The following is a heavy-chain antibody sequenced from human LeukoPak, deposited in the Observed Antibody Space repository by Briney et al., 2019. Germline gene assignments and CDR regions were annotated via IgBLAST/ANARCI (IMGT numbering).Heavy chain of an antibody. V-gene: IGHV3-21*04. Sequence: GGSLRLSCAASGFTFSSYSMNWVRQAPGKGLEWVSSISSSSSYIYYADSVKGRFTISRDNAKNTLYLQMNSLRAEDTAVYYCARDGRSPTDYSLEVYWGQGTLVTVSS. D-gene: IGHD3-16*01. CDR3: ARDGRSPTDYSLEVY. CDR2: ISSSSSYI. J-gene: IGHJ4*02. CDR1: GFTFSSYS.